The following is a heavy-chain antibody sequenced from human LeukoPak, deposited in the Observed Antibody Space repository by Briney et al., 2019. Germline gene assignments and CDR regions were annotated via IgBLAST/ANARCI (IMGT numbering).Heavy chain of an antibody. Sequence: ASVKVSCKVSGYTLTELSMHWVRQAPGKGLEWMGGFDPEDGETIYAQKFQGRVTMTEDTSTDTAYMELSSLRSEDTAVCYCAIDGSGSWRFDYWGQGTLVTVSS. J-gene: IGHJ4*02. CDR2: FDPEDGET. CDR1: GYTLTELS. CDR3: AIDGSGSWRFDY. D-gene: IGHD3-10*01. V-gene: IGHV1-24*01.